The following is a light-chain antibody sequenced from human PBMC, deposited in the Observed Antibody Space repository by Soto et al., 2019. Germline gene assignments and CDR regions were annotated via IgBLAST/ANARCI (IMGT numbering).Light chain of an antibody. J-gene: IGLJ1*01. CDR3: CSYAGSTTFSYV. CDR1: SSDVGSYNL. Sequence: QSVLTQPASVSGSPGQSITISCTGTSSDVGSYNLVSWYQQHPGKAPKLMIYEVSKRHSGVSNRFSGSKSGNKASLTISELQAEDEADYYCCSYAGSTTFSYVFGTGTKVPVL. CDR2: EVS. V-gene: IGLV2-23*02.